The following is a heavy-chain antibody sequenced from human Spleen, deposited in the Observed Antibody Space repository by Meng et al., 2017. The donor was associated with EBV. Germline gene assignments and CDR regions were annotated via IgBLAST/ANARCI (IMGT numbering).Heavy chain of an antibody. Sequence: QVQLQQVGAGPLKPSETLSLTCAVYGGAFSNYSWSWIRQPPGKGLEWIGEINHSGITNYNPYLKSRVTISEDRSKNQFSLKLSPVTAADTAVYYCARDAMTAVITAAASNFDSWGQGTLVTVSS. J-gene: IGHJ4*02. D-gene: IGHD4-11*01. CDR2: INHSGIT. CDR3: ARDAMTAVITAAASNFDS. V-gene: IGHV4-34*02. CDR1: GGAFSNYS.